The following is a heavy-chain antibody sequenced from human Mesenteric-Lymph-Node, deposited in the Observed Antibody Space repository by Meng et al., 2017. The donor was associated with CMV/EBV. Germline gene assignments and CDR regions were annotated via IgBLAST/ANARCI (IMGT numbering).Heavy chain of an antibody. CDR3: ARAPFNYFDSSGDPPDY. V-gene: IGHV4-38-2*02. D-gene: IGHD3-22*01. Sequence: GSLRLSCTVSGYSISSGYYWGWIRQPPGKGLEWIGSIYHSGSTNYNPSLKSRVTISVDTSKNQFSLKLSSVTAADTAVYYCARAPFNYFDSSGDPPDYWGQGTLVTVSS. CDR2: IYHSGST. J-gene: IGHJ4*02. CDR1: GYSISSGYY.